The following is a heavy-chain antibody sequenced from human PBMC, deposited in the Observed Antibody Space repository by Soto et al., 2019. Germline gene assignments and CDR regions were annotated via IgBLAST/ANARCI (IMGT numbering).Heavy chain of an antibody. CDR2: LNPDGSRT. D-gene: IGHD3-9*01. Sequence: EVQLVESGGGLVQPGGSLRLSCAASGFTFSSYWMHWVRQAPGKGLVWVSCLNPDGSRTSYADSVKGRFTISRDNAKNTLYLQMNSLRAEDTALYYCASVRTGYYNFDYWGQGTLVTVSS. CDR3: ASVRTGYYNFDY. CDR1: GFTFSSYW. J-gene: IGHJ4*02. V-gene: IGHV3-74*01.